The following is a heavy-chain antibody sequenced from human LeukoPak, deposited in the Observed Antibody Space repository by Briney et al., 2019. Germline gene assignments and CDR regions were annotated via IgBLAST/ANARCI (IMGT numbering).Heavy chain of an antibody. J-gene: IGHJ3*02. CDR1: GGSISSSSYY. V-gene: IGHV4-39*01. CDR3: ASRRITMIVVGPRVAFDI. Sequence: SETLSLTCTVSGGSISSSSYYWGWIRQPPGKGLERIGSIYYSGSTYYNPSLKSRVTISVDTSKNQFSLKLSSVTTADTAVYYCASRRITMIVVGPRVAFDIWGQGTMVTVSS. D-gene: IGHD3-22*01. CDR2: IYYSGST.